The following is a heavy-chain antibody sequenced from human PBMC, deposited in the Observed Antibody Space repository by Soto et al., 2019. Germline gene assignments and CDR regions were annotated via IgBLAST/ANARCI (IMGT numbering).Heavy chain of an antibody. Sequence: GGSLRLSCAASGFTFSSYAMSWVRQAPGKGLEWVSAISGSGGSTYYADSVKGRFTISRDNSKNTLYLQMNSLRAEDTAVYYCAKDQGILTYYYGSGSADDYWGQGTLVTVSS. V-gene: IGHV3-23*01. CDR3: AKDQGILTYYYGSGSADDY. CDR2: ISGSGGST. J-gene: IGHJ4*02. D-gene: IGHD3-10*01. CDR1: GFTFSSYA.